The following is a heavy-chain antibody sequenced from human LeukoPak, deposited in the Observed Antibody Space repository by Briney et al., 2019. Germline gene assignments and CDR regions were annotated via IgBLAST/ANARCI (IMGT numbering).Heavy chain of an antibody. J-gene: IGHJ6*03. V-gene: IGHV3-21*01. CDR1: GFTFSRYS. D-gene: IGHD3-16*01. Sequence: GGSLRLSCEASGFTSGFTFSRYSMSWVRQAPGKGLEWVSSISGTGKYIYYADSVKGRFTVSRDNAKNSVSLQMSSLRAEDTALYYCAKAGYVGFYYYMDVWGKGTTVTISS. CDR3: AKAGYVGFYYYMDV. CDR2: ISGTGKYI.